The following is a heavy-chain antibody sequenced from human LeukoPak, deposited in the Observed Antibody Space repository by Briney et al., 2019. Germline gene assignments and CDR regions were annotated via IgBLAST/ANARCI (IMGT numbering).Heavy chain of an antibody. D-gene: IGHD3-22*01. CDR1: GFTFSSYA. J-gene: IGHJ6*02. CDR2: ISYDGSNK. V-gene: IGHV3-30*04. CDR3: ARSYYDSSGYYYYYYYGMDV. Sequence: PGRSLRLSCAASGFTFSSYAMHWVRRAPGKGLEWVAVISYDGSNKYYADSVKGRFTISRDNSKNTLYLQMNSLRAEDTAVYYCARSYYDSSGYYYYYYYGMDVWGQGTTVTVSS.